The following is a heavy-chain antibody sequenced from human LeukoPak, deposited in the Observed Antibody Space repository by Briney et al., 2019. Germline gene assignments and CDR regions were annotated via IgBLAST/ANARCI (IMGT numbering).Heavy chain of an antibody. D-gene: IGHD6-19*01. CDR2: INPNSGNT. V-gene: IGHV1-8*03. CDR1: GYTFTGYY. CDR3: ARGRSPGWAWIAVAGNNWFDP. J-gene: IGHJ5*02. Sequence: ASVKVSCKASGYTFTGYYMHWVRQAPGQGLEWMGWINPNSGNTGYAQKFQGRVTITRNTSISTAYMELSSLRSEDTAVYYCARGRSPGWAWIAVAGNNWFDPWGQGTLVTVSS.